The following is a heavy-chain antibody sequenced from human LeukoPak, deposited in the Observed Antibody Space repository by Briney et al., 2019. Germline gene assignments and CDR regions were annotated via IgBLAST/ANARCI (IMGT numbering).Heavy chain of an antibody. CDR1: GGSFSGYY. CDR3: ARVSRSGSGRSGWFDP. CDR2: INHSGST. D-gene: IGHD3-10*01. J-gene: IGHJ5*02. V-gene: IGHV4-34*01. Sequence: PSETLSLTCAVYGGSFSGYYWSWIRQPPGKGLEWIGEINHSGSTNYNPSLKSRVTISVDTSKNQFSLKLSSVTAADTAVYYCARVSRSGSGRSGWFDPWGQGTLVTVSS.